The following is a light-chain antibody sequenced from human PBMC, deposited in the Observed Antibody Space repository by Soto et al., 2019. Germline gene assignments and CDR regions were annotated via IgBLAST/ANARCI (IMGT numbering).Light chain of an antibody. CDR3: QQLRSYPST. CDR1: QDISSS. V-gene: IGKV1-9*01. J-gene: IGKJ4*01. Sequence: IQLTQSQSSLSASVGDRVTITCRASQDISSSLGWYQQKPGKAPKLLIYAASILQSGVPSRFSGSGFGTDFTLTISSLQAEDFASYFCQQLRSYPSTFGGGTKVEIK. CDR2: AAS.